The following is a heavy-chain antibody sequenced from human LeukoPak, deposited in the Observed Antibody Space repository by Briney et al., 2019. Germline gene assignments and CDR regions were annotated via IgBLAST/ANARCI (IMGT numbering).Heavy chain of an antibody. CDR2: IYYSGST. V-gene: IGHV4-59*01. CDR3: ARLLAGCPGGRCRAHFDY. D-gene: IGHD2-15*01. CDR1: GDSISGNY. J-gene: IGHJ4*02. Sequence: SETLSLTCSASGDSISGNYWSWLRQPPGKGLEWVGYIYYSGSTNYNPSLKSRVTMSVDTSNNQFSLNLSSVTAADTAVYYCARLLAGCPGGRCRAHFDYWGQGTLVTVSS.